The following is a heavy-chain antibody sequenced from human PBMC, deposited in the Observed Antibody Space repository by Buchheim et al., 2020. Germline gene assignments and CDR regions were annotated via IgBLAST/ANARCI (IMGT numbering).Heavy chain of an antibody. CDR3: ARRGIVVVPAAMGVNYYYYYMDV. CDR1: GFTFSSYW. D-gene: IGHD2-2*01. V-gene: IGHV3-7*04. Sequence: EVQLVESGGGLVQPGGSLRLSCAASGFTFSSYWMSWVRQAPGKGLEWVANIKQDGSEKYYVDSVKGRFTISRDNAKNSLYLQMNSLRAEDTAVYYCARRGIVVVPAAMGVNYYYYYMDVWGKGTT. J-gene: IGHJ6*03. CDR2: IKQDGSEK.